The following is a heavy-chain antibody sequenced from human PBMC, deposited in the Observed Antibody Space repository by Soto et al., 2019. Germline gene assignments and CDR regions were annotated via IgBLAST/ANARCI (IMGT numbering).Heavy chain of an antibody. CDR2: ISYDGSNK. Sequence: LRLSCAASGFTFSSYGMHWVRQAPGKGLEWVAVISYDGSNKYYADSVKGRFTISRDNSKNMLYLQMNSLRAEDTAVYYCAKTEQLGFWAFDIWGQGTMVTVSS. D-gene: IGHD6-6*01. CDR1: GFTFSSYG. J-gene: IGHJ3*02. V-gene: IGHV3-30*18. CDR3: AKTEQLGFWAFDI.